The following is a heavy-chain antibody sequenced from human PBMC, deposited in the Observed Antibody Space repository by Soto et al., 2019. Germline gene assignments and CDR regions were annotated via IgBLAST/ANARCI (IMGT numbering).Heavy chain of an antibody. D-gene: IGHD3-3*02. CDR2: ISYDGSNK. V-gene: IGHV3-30*18. Sequence: HPGGSLRLSCAASGFTFSSYGMHWVRQAPGKGLEWVAVISYDGSNKYYADSVKGRFTISRDNSKNTLYLQMNSLRAEDTDVYYCQKDYFSMERYTFLDLVIIDYGMDVCGQVTTDPVS. CDR3: QKDYFSMERYTFLDLVIIDYGMDV. J-gene: IGHJ6*02. CDR1: GFTFSSYG.